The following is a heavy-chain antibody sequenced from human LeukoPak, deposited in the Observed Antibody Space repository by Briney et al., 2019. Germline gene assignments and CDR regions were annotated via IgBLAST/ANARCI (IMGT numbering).Heavy chain of an antibody. CDR2: IIPIFGTA. V-gene: IGHV1-69*05. Sequence: AASVKVSCKASGGTFSSYAISWVRQAPGQGLDWMGGIIPIFGTANYAQKFQGRVTITTDESTSTAYMELSSLRSEDTAVYYCAIQDTAMVSGFDDRGQGTLVTVSS. D-gene: IGHD5-18*01. J-gene: IGHJ4*02. CDR1: GGTFSSYA. CDR3: AIQDTAMVSGFDD.